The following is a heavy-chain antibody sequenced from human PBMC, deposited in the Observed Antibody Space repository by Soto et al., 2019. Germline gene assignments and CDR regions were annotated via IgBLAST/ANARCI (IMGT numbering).Heavy chain of an antibody. Sequence: PGGSLRLSCAASGFTFSSYAMSWVRQAPGKGLEWVSAISGSGDSTYYADSVKGRFTISRDNSKNTLYLQMNSLRAEDTAVYYCANSEAFGGWAREPGAFDIWGQGTMVTVSS. D-gene: IGHD3-16*01. CDR3: ANSEAFGGWAREPGAFDI. V-gene: IGHV3-23*01. J-gene: IGHJ3*02. CDR1: GFTFSSYA. CDR2: ISGSGDST.